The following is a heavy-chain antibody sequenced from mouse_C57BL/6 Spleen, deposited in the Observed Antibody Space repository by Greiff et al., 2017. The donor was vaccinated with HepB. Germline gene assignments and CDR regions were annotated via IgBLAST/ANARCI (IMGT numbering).Heavy chain of an antibody. D-gene: IGHD1-1*01. V-gene: IGHV8-12*01. CDR3: ARRGGFYYGSSEDYFDN. CDR2: IYWDDDK. CDR1: GFSLSTSGMG. Sequence: QVTLKVSGPGILQSSQTLSLTCSFSGFSLSTSGMGVSWLRQPSGKGLEWLAHIYWDDDKRYNPSLKSRLTISKDTSRNQVFLKITSVDTADTATYYCARRGGFYYGSSEDYFDNWGQGTTLTVSS. J-gene: IGHJ2*01.